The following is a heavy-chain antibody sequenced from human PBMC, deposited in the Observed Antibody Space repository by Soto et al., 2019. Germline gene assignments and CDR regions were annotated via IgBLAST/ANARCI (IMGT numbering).Heavy chain of an antibody. CDR1: GGSISSYY. CDR2: IYYSGST. J-gene: IGHJ4*02. CDR3: ARFDSSGYSLDY. D-gene: IGHD3-22*01. V-gene: IGHV4-59*01. Sequence: ETLSLTCTVSGGSISSYYWSWIRQPPGKGLEWIGYIYYSGSTNYNPSLKSRVTISVDTSKNQFSLKLSSVTAADTAVYYCARFDSSGYSLDYWGQGTLVTVSS.